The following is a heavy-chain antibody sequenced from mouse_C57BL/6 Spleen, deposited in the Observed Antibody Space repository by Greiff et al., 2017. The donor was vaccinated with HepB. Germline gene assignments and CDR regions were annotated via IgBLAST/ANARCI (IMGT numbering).Heavy chain of an antibody. J-gene: IGHJ2*01. CDR3: AREDDYAGHFDY. CDR2: ISDGGSYT. D-gene: IGHD2-4*01. CDR1: GFTFSSYA. Sequence: EVQVVESGGGLVKPGGSLKLSCAASGFTFSSYAMSWVRQTPEKRLEWVATISDGGSYTYYPDNVKGRFTISRDNAKNNLYLQMSHLKSEDTAMYYCAREDDYAGHFDYWGQGTTLTVSS. V-gene: IGHV5-4*01.